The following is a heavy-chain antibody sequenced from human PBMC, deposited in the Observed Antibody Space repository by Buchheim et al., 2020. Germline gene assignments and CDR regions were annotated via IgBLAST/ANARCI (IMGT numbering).Heavy chain of an antibody. Sequence: EVQLVESGGGLVQPGGSLRLSCAASGFTFSSYEMNWVRQAPGKGLEWVSYISSSGSSIHYADSVKGRFTISRDNAQNSLYPQMNSLRAEDTAVYYCARSLRLPYDYIWGSYRFGYYYGMDVWGQGTT. CDR1: GFTFSSYE. CDR2: ISSSGSSI. J-gene: IGHJ6*02. CDR3: ARSLRLPYDYIWGSYRFGYYYGMDV. D-gene: IGHD3-16*02. V-gene: IGHV3-48*03.